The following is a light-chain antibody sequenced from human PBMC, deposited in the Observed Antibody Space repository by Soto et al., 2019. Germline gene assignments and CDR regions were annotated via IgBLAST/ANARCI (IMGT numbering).Light chain of an antibody. V-gene: IGLV2-14*01. CDR1: SSDIGGYKY. CDR3: SSYTSTWV. CDR2: DVN. Sequence: QSALTQPASVSGSPGQSITISCTGASSDIGGYKYVSWYQQYPGEAPKLILYDVNSRPSGVSNRFSGSKSGNTASLTISGLQAVDEADYYCSSYTSTWVFVTGTKLTVL. J-gene: IGLJ1*01.